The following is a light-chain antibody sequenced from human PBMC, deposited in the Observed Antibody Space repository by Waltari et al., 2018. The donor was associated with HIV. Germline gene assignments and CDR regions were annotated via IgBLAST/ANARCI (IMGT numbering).Light chain of an antibody. V-gene: IGKV3-11*01. CDR2: DAS. CDR1: QSIAAY. Sequence: EIVLTQSPATLSSSPGDRATLSCTASQSIAAYLAWYQQKPGQAPRLLISDASNRATGVPARFSGSGSGTYFTLTISSLEPEDFAVYYCQQRTNWLFGGGTKVEIK. CDR3: QQRTNWL. J-gene: IGKJ4*01.